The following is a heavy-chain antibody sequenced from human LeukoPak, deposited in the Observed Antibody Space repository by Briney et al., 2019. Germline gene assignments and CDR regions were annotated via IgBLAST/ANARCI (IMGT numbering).Heavy chain of an antibody. J-gene: IGHJ4*02. Sequence: PGGSLRLSCTTPGFTFGDYAMSWVRQAPGKGLEWVSRISGSGDSKFYADSVKGRFSIYRDNSKNSLYLQVNGLRTEDTAVYYCAKDRLLDCRGDCYIFDYCGQGTVVTVSS. CDR1: GFTFGDYA. CDR2: ISGSGDSK. CDR3: AKDRLLDCRGDCYIFDY. D-gene: IGHD2-21*02. V-gene: IGHV3-23*01.